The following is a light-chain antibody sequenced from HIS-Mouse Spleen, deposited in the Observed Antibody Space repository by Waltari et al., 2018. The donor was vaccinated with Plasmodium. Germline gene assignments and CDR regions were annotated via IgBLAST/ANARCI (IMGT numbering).Light chain of an antibody. CDR2: EGS. CDR1: SSDVGSYNL. CDR3: CSYAGSSTWV. J-gene: IGLJ3*02. Sequence: QSALTQPASVSGSPGQSITISCTGTSSDVGSYNLVSWYQQHPGKAPKFRIYEGSKRPSWVSNRFSGSKSGNTAYLTISGLQAEDEADYYCCSYAGSSTWVFGGGTKLTVL. V-gene: IGLV2-23*01.